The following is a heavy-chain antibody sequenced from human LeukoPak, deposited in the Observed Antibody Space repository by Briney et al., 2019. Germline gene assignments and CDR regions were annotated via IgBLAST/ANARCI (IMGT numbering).Heavy chain of an antibody. J-gene: IGHJ4*02. D-gene: IGHD3-22*01. Sequence: SETLSLTCTVSGGPISSYYWSWIRQPPGKGLEWIGYIYYSGSTNYNPSLKSRVTISVDTSKNQSSLKLSSVTAADTAVYYCARLYYDSMDFDYWGQGTLVTVSS. CDR1: GGPISSYY. CDR3: ARLYYDSMDFDY. V-gene: IGHV4-59*08. CDR2: IYYSGST.